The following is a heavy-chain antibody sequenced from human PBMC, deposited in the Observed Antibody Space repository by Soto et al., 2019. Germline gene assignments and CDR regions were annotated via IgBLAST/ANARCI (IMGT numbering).Heavy chain of an antibody. J-gene: IGHJ4*02. CDR1: GFTFSSYG. CDR3: ARDQLDRVNPRETRYFDY. V-gene: IGHV3-33*01. Sequence: QVQLVESGGGVVQPGRSLRLSCAASGFTFSSYGMHWVRQAPGKGLEWVAVIRYDGSRKFYADSVKGRFTISRDNSKNTLYLQMNSLRADDTAVYFCARDQLDRVNPRETRYFDYWGQGTLDTVSS. CDR2: IRYDGSRK. D-gene: IGHD3-3*01.